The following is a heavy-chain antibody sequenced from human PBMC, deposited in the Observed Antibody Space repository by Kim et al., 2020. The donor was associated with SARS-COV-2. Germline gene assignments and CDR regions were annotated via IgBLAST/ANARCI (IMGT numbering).Heavy chain of an antibody. V-gene: IGHV3-23*05. Sequence: GGSLRLSCAASGFTFSSSGMNWVRQAPGKGLEWVSSIYNGGTYYADSVRGRFTISRDNSKNILYLQMDSLRVEDTAVYYCAKEIGPRRLVAYWGQGVLAT. CDR3: AKEIGPRRLVAY. D-gene: IGHD6-6*01. CDR2: IYNGGT. CDR1: GFTFSSSG. J-gene: IGHJ4*02.